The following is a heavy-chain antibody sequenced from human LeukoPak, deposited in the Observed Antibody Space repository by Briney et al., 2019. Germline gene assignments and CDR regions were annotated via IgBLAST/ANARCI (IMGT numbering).Heavy chain of an antibody. D-gene: IGHD3-10*01. V-gene: IGHV4-34*01. J-gene: IGHJ4*02. CDR1: GGSFSNNY. Sequence: SETLSLTCAVYGGSFSNNYWSWICQPPGKGLEWIGEINHSGSTNYNPSLKSRVTISVDTSKNQFSLKLSSVTAADTAVYYCARRSYNSPLRYWGQGTLVTVSS. CDR3: ARRSYNSPLRY. CDR2: INHSGST.